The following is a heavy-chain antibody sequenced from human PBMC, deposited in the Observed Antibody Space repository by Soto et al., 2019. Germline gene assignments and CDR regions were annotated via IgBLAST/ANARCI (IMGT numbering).Heavy chain of an antibody. D-gene: IGHD3-9*01. CDR2: INAGNGNT. J-gene: IGHJ4*02. Sequence: ASVKVSCEASGYTFTSYAMHWVRQAPGQRLEWMGWINAGNGNTKYSQKFQGRVTITRDTSASTAYMELSSLRSEDTAVYYCVRDQEWDDILTGPKYYFDYWGQGTLVTVSS. V-gene: IGHV1-3*01. CDR3: VRDQEWDDILTGPKYYFDY. CDR1: GYTFTSYA.